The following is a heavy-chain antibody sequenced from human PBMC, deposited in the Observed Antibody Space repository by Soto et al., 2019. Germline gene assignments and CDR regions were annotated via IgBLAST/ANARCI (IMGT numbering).Heavy chain of an antibody. Sequence: QVQLVQSGAEVKKPGASVKVSCKASGYTFTAYYMHWVRQAPGQGLEWMGWINPNSGGTYHAQNFQGRVTMARDTSTTTAYMVLASLRSDDTAVYYCARGGGRGYNELDPWGHGTLVSVYS. J-gene: IGHJ5*02. D-gene: IGHD5-12*01. CDR2: INPNSGGT. CDR1: GYTFTAYY. CDR3: ARGGGRGYNELDP. V-gene: IGHV1-2*02.